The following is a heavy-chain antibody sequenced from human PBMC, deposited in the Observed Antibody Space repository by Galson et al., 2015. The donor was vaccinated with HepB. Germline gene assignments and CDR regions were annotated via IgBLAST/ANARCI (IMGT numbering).Heavy chain of an antibody. CDR2: LSRDGSNN. J-gene: IGHJ3*02. CDR3: ARDLDYYDSSDHYNDAFDI. CDR1: GFTFNRYA. D-gene: IGHD3-22*01. V-gene: IGHV3-30-3*01. Sequence: SLRLSCAASGFTFNRYAMHWVRQAPGKGLEWVAVLSRDGSNNYYADSVRGRVTISRDNSKNILYLQMNSLKTEDTAVYYCARDLDYYDSSDHYNDAFDIWGQGTMVTVSS.